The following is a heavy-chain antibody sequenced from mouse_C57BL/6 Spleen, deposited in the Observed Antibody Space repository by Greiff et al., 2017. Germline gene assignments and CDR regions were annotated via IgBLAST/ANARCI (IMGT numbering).Heavy chain of an antibody. D-gene: IGHD2-5*01. Sequence: QVQLQQSGPELVKPGASVKISCKASGYAFSSSWMNWVKQRPGKGLEWIGRIYPGDGDTNYNGKFKGKATLTADKSSSTAYMQLSSLTSEDSAVYFCAREGYSNWYFGGWGTGTTVTVSS. CDR3: AREGYSNWYFGG. CDR1: GYAFSSSW. CDR2: IYPGDGDT. V-gene: IGHV1-82*01. J-gene: IGHJ1*03.